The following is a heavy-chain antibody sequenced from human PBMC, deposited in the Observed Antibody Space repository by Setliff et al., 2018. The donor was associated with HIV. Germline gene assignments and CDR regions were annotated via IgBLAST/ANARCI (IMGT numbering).Heavy chain of an antibody. Sequence: ASVKVSCKASGYKFTGHHIQWMRQAPGQGLEWMGRINPNMGHTQYAQKFQGRIIMTKDTSINTVHMELSSLTSDDTALYYCARQDIPTGYYLFDYWGQGTQVT. CDR2: INPNMGHT. D-gene: IGHD3-9*01. J-gene: IGHJ4*02. CDR1: GYKFTGHH. CDR3: ARQDIPTGYYLFDY. V-gene: IGHV1-2*06.